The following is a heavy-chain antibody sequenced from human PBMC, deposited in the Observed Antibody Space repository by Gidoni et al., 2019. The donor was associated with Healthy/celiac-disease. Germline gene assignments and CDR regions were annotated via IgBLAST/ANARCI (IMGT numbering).Heavy chain of an antibody. J-gene: IGHJ4*02. V-gene: IGHV1-2*02. D-gene: IGHD3-3*01. CDR3: ARAMGYYESRTHYGLGY. CDR1: LYPFTGYY. Sequence: QSQLMQSGAEWKMPGDSVKVAFRPSLYPFTGYYVHWVRQAPGQGLGWMGWINPNNGGTHYAQKFQGRVTMTRDTSISTAFMDLSRLRSDDTAVYYCARAMGYYESRTHYGLGYCGQGSRVTVSS. CDR2: INPNNGGT.